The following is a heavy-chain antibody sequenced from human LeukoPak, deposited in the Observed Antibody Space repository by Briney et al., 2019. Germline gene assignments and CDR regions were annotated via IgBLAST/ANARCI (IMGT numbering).Heavy chain of an antibody. CDR1: GYSISSGYY. CDR3: ARGVGSGYTDY. J-gene: IGHJ4*02. Sequence: SSETLSLTCTVSGYSISSGYYWGWIRQPPGKGLEWIGFISYSGNTNYNPSLKSRVTISLDTSKNQFSLKLISVTAADTAVYYCARGVGSGYTDYWGQGALVTVSS. D-gene: IGHD3-22*01. CDR2: ISYSGNT. V-gene: IGHV4-61*01.